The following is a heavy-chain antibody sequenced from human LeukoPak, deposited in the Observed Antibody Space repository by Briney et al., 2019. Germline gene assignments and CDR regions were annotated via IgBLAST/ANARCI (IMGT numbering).Heavy chain of an antibody. CDR1: GYTFIRYG. V-gene: IGHV1-18*01. D-gene: IGHD1-26*01. CDR3: ARGEVGGSYGIAFDY. Sequence: ASVKVSCKASGYTFIRYGISWVRQAPGQGLEWMGWISAYNGNTNYAQKFQGRVTMTTDTSTSTAYMELRSLRPDDTAVYYCARGEVGGSYGIAFDYWGQGTLVTVSS. J-gene: IGHJ4*02. CDR2: ISAYNGNT.